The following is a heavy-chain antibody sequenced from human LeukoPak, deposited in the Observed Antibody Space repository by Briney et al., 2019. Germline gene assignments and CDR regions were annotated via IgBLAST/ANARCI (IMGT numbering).Heavy chain of an antibody. CDR3: AAFTVTTVDFDY. CDR1: GFTFDDYA. Sequence: PGRSLRLSCAASGFTFDDYAMHWVRQAPGKGLEWVSGISGSGGSTYYADSVKGRFTISRDNSKNTLYLQMNSLRAEDTAVYYCAAFTVTTVDFDYWGQGTLVTVSS. CDR2: ISGSGGST. D-gene: IGHD4-17*01. J-gene: IGHJ4*02. V-gene: IGHV3-23*01.